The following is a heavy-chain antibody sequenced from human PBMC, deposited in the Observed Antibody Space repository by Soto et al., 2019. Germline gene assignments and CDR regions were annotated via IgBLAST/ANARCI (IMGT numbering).Heavy chain of an antibody. CDR1: GYTFTTYG. CDR2: IGAYNGNT. J-gene: IGHJ4*02. CDR3: ARDPVAGTYFDY. D-gene: IGHD6-19*01. V-gene: IGHV1-18*01. Sequence: ASVKVSCKASGYTFTTYGISWVRQAPGQGLEWMGWIGAYNGNTNYAQKLQGRVTVTTDTSTSTAYMELRSLRSDDTAVYYCARDPVAGTYFDYWGQGTLVTVSS.